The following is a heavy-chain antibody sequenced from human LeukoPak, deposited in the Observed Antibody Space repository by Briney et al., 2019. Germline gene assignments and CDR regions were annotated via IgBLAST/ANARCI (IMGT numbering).Heavy chain of an antibody. D-gene: IGHD1-14*01. CDR1: GFTFSTYS. Sequence: GGSLRLSCAASGFTFSTYSMNWVRQAAGKGLEGVSHIDYSGGGTYYAHSVNARFTISRDNSKNMLYLQMNSLRAEDTAVYYCAKSPTGSLDYWGQGTLVTVSS. V-gene: IGHV3-23*01. J-gene: IGHJ4*02. CDR2: IDYSGGGT. CDR3: AKSPTGSLDY.